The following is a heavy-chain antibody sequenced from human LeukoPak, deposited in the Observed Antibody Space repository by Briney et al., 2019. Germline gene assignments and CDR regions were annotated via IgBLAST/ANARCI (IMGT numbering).Heavy chain of an antibody. CDR2: INPSGDNT. J-gene: IGHJ5*02. CDR3: ARDNSVGDSAWWFDP. Sequence: GASVTVSFTASGYTFTNNFMHWVRQAPGQGLEWMGIINPSGDNTWYAQKFQGRVTMTRDMATSTDYMEVSSLRSEDTAVYYCARDNSVGDSAWWFDPWGQGTLVTVSS. D-gene: IGHD5-12*01. V-gene: IGHV1-46*01. CDR1: GYTFTNNF.